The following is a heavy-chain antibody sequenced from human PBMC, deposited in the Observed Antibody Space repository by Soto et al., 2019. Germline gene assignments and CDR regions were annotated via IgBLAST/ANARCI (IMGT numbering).Heavy chain of an antibody. CDR3: AKDRRAGGNYGFYSDF. Sequence: EVQLLESGGGLVQPGGSLRLSCAASGFTFSSYGMTLVRQAPGKGLEWVSFSSATGAGTYYADSVKGRFTIYSDNSKNTLYLQMTSLRADDTAVYYCAKDRRAGGNYGFYSDFWGQGALVIVSS. CDR2: SSATGAGT. CDR1: GFTFSSYG. J-gene: IGHJ4*02. V-gene: IGHV3-23*01. D-gene: IGHD1-7*01.